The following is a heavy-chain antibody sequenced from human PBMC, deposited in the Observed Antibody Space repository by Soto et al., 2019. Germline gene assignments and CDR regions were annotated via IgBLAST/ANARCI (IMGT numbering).Heavy chain of an antibody. CDR2: IYYSGAT. CDR3: THVGIGPTTVDY. V-gene: IGHV4-39*01. J-gene: IGHJ4*02. Sequence: QLQLRESGPGLVQPSETLSLTCLVSGGSISSSTYYWGWIRQPPGKGLEWIASIYYSGATYYNPSLRSRITISMDRSKSQFSLKLTSVTAADTAIYYCTHVGIGPTTVDYWGQGTLVSVSS. D-gene: IGHD5-12*01. CDR1: GGSISSSTYY.